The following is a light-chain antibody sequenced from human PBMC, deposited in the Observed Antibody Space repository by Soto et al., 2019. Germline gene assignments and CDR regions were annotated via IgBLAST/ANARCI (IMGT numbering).Light chain of an antibody. Sequence: DIQMTQSHSTLSGSVGDRVTITCRASQTISSWLAWYQQKPGKAPKLLIYKASTLKSGVPSRFSGSGSGTESTLTISSLQPDDFATYYCQHYNSYSEAFCQGTKVDI. CDR3: QHYNSYSEA. J-gene: IGKJ1*01. CDR1: QTISSW. CDR2: KAS. V-gene: IGKV1-5*03.